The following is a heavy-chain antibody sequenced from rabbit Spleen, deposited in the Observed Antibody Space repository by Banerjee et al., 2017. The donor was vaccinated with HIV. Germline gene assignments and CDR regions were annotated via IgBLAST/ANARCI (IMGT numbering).Heavy chain of an antibody. CDR1: GFSFSDRDV. Sequence: QEQVEESGGGLVKPEGSLTLTCKASGFSFSDRDVMCWVRQAPGKGLQWIACIYTGNSKTYYANWAKGRFTISKTSSTTVTLQMTSLTAADTATYFCTRDDGSGHYIDGYFNLWGPGTLVTVS. D-gene: IGHD1-1*01. J-gene: IGHJ4*01. V-gene: IGHV1S45*01. CDR2: IYTGNSKT. CDR3: TRDDGSGHYIDGYFNL.